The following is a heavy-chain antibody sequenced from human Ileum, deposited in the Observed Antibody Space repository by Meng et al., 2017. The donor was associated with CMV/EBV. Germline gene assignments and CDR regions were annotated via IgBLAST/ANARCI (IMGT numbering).Heavy chain of an antibody. CDR3: ATNSEDY. CDR1: SGASGIGRQS. D-gene: IGHD4-23*01. CDR2: LYYRGIP. Sequence: LHIADSGRGSGQPSEHSSRSCRVTSGASGIGRQSWDMLRQPTGPGLEWNEILYYRGIPNYTPYVTSRDTRSVDTSQNQPFLTVTSVTAADSGLYYCATNSEDYWGQGTLVTVSS. J-gene: IGHJ4*02. V-gene: IGHV4-39*07.